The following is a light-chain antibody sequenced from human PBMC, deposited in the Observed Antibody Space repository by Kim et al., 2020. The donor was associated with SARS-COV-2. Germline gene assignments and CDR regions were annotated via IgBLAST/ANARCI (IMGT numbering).Light chain of an antibody. V-gene: IGKV3-20*01. CDR3: HQYGSSSS. CDR1: QSVTSNY. J-gene: IGKJ2*01. Sequence: SLSPGERATHSCRASQSVTSNYLAWYQHKPGQTPRLLIYGASSRATGIPDRFSGSGSGTDFTLTISRLEAEDFAVYYCHQYGSSSSFGQGTKLEI. CDR2: GAS.